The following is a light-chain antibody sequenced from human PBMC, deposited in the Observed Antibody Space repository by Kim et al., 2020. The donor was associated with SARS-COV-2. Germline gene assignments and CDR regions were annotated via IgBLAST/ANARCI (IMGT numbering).Light chain of an antibody. CDR2: GNC. Sequence: GKVATLSCWGSSSIWGGHDVDWYQRLPGTAPKLLIYGNCKRPSGVPDRFSASKSGTSASLAITGLRADDEADYFCATCDGSLSGLVFGGGTQLTVL. V-gene: IGLV1-40*01. J-gene: IGLJ3*02. CDR3: ATCDGSLSGLV. CDR1: SSIWGGHD.